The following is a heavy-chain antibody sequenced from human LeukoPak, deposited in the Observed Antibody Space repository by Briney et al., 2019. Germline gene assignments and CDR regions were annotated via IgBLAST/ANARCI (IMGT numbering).Heavy chain of an antibody. J-gene: IGHJ5*02. CDR3: ARVLRTYYYGSGSYYP. Sequence: SGTLSLTCAVSGDSISNNNWWSWVRQPPGKGLEWIGEINHSGSTNYNPSPKSRVTISVDTSKNQFSLKLSSVTAADTAVYYCARVLRTYYYGSGSYYPWGQGTLVTVSS. CDR1: GDSISNNNW. D-gene: IGHD3-10*01. CDR2: INHSGST. V-gene: IGHV4-4*02.